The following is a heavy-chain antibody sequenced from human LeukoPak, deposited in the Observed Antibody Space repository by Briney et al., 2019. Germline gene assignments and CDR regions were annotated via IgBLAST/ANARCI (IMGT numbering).Heavy chain of an antibody. CDR1: VGSTSSGNW. D-gene: IGHD2-2*02. Sequence: SETLSLTCAVSVGSTSSGNWWSWVRQSPGKGLEWIGEIYHNGTPNYSPSLKSRVTISADTFKNHFSLKLTSVTAADTAVYYCATAPILRGEGGEHYKYGMDVWGQGTTVIVSS. CDR2: IYHNGTP. V-gene: IGHV4-4*02. J-gene: IGHJ6*02. CDR3: ATAPILRGEGGEHYKYGMDV.